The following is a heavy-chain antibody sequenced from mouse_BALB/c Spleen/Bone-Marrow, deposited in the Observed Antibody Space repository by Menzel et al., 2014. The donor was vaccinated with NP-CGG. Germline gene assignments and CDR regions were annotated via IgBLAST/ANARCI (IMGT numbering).Heavy chain of an antibody. V-gene: IGHV5-6-3*01. J-gene: IGHJ2*01. CDR2: INSNSSST. CDR3: AGDYYGSSDY. Sequence: EVQLVESGGGLVQPGGSLILSCAASRFTFCSYGMPWVRQTPDKRLELVANINSNSSSTYYPVIVKGRFTISRDNDKNILFLQMSRLKAEDTAMYYCAGDYYGSSDYWDQGTTPTISS. D-gene: IGHD1-1*01. CDR1: RFTFCSYG.